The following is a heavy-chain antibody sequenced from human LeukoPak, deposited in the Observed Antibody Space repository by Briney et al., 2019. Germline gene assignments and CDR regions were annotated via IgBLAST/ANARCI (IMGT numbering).Heavy chain of an antibody. CDR2: ISTSNGDT. CDR1: GYTFTNSD. V-gene: IGHV1-18*01. J-gene: IGHJ4*02. D-gene: IGHD3-22*01. CDR3: ASPPTHYYDSSGYYFY. Sequence: ASVKVSCKASGYTFTNSDITWVRQALGQGLEWMGRISTSNGDTNYAAKLQGRVTMTTDTSTSTVYMELGSLTFDDTAVYYCASPPTHYYDSSGYYFYWGQGTLVTVSS.